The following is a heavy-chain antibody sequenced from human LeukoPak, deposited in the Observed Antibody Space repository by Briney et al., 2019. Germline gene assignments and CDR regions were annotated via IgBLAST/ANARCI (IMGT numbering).Heavy chain of an antibody. V-gene: IGHV1-18*01. Sequence: ASVKVSCKASGYIFSNYGITWVRQAPGHGLEWMGWISGHSGNTNYAQKFQDRATMTTDTSTSTAYMELRSLRFDDTAVYYCARDFAWGSGGAPIDDNWLDPWGQXXLXXVSX. CDR2: ISGHSGNT. CDR3: ARDFAWGSGGAPIDDNWLDP. D-gene: IGHD7-27*01. CDR1: GYIFSNYG. J-gene: IGHJ5*02.